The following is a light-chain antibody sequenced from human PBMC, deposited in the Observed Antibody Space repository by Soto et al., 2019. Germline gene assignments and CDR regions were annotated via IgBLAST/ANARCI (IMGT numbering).Light chain of an antibody. J-gene: IGLJ3*02. CDR2: RDK. CDR1: SSNIGSNY. CDR3: AAWDDSLSVWV. Sequence: QSVLTQPPSASVTPGQRVTISCSASSSNIGSNYAYWYQQLPGTAPKLLIYRDKQRPSGVPDRFSGSKSGTSASLAISGLRSEDEADYYWAAWDDSLSVWVFGGGTQLTVL. V-gene: IGLV1-47*01.